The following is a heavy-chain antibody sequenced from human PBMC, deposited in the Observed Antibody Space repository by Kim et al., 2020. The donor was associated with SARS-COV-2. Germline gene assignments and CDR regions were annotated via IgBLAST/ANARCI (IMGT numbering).Heavy chain of an antibody. CDR2: INPNSGGT. CDR3: ATEGGIYGSGSYGLFDY. Sequence: ASVKVSCKASGYTFTGYYMHWVRQAPGQGLEWMGWINPNSGGTNYAQKFQGRDTMTRDTSISTAYMELSRLRSDDTAVYYCATEGGIYGSGSYGLFDYWGQGTLVTVSS. D-gene: IGHD3-10*01. V-gene: IGHV1-2*02. J-gene: IGHJ4*02. CDR1: GYTFTGYY.